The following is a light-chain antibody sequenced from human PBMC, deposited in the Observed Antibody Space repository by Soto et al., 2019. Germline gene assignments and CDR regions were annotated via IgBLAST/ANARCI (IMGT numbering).Light chain of an antibody. Sequence: EIVLTQSPGTLSLSAGERATLSCRASQSVSSDYLAWYQQKPGQAPRLLIYGASSRATGIPDRFSGSGSGTDFTLTISRLEPEDFAVYYCQQYGNTPVTFGQGTKVEIK. CDR2: GAS. J-gene: IGKJ1*01. CDR1: QSVSSDY. V-gene: IGKV3-20*01. CDR3: QQYGNTPVT.